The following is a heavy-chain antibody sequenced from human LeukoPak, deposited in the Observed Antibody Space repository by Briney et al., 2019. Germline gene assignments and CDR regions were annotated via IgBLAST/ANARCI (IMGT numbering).Heavy chain of an antibody. V-gene: IGHV3-23*01. CDR2: TSSGGGST. Sequence: GESLRLSCAASGFTFSSFAMSWVRQAPGKGLEWVSGTSSGGGSTYYADSVKGRFTISRDNSKNTLYLQMNSLRAEDTAVYYCARDHAAATYFYYAMDVWGQGTTVTVSS. D-gene: IGHD6-25*01. J-gene: IGHJ6*02. CDR1: GFTFSSFA. CDR3: ARDHAAATYFYYAMDV.